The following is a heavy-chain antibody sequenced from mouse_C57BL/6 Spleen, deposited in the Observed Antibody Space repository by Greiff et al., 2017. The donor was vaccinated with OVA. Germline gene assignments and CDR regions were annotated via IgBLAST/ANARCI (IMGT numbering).Heavy chain of an antibody. CDR3: ARGGDAMDY. V-gene: IGHV1-39*01. CDR1: GYSFTDYN. J-gene: IGHJ4*01. CDR2: INTNYGNT. Sequence: EVQLQQSGPGLVKPGASVKISCKASGYSFTDYNMNWVQQSNGKSLEWIGVINTNYGNTSYKQKFKGKATLTVDQSTSTAYMQLNILTSENSAVYYCARGGDAMDYWGQGTSVTVSS.